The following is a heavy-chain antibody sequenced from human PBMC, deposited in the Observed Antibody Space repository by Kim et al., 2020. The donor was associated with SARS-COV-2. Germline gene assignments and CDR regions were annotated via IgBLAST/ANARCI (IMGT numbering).Heavy chain of an antibody. J-gene: IGHJ4*02. Sequence: DAVKGRFTISRDHSQNTLFLQMTSLRAEDTAIYYCARGRYGSGSYFNVGDYWGPGTLVTVSS. V-gene: IGHV3-23*01. CDR3: ARGRYGSGSYFNVGDY. D-gene: IGHD3-10*01.